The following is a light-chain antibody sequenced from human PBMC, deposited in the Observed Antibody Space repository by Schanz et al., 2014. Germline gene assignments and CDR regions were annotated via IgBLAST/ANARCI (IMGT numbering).Light chain of an antibody. CDR1: SSDIGFYNY. CDR2: DVN. V-gene: IGLV2-14*03. CDR3: V. Sequence: QSALTQPASVSGSPGQSITISCTGTSSDIGFYNYVSWYQQHPGKAPKLMIFDVNQRPSGVPDRFSGSKSGNTAFLTVSGLQAEDEGDYNWVFGGGTKLTVL. J-gene: IGLJ3*02.